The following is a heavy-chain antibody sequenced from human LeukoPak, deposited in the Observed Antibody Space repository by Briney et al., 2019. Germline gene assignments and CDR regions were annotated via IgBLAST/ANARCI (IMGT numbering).Heavy chain of an antibody. CDR3: ARTNVDTAMVGDDY. Sequence: GGSLRLSCAASGFTFSDYCMSWIRQAPGKGLEWVSYISSSGSTIYYADSVKGRFTISRDNAKNSLYLQMNSLRAEDTAVYYCARTNVDTAMVGDDYWGQGTLVTVSS. V-gene: IGHV3-11*01. J-gene: IGHJ4*02. CDR1: GFTFSDYC. CDR2: ISSSGSTI. D-gene: IGHD5-18*01.